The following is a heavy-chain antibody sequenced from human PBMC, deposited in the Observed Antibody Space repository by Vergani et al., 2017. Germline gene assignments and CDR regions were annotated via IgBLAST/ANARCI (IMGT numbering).Heavy chain of an antibody. CDR1: GGSISSGGYS. CDR3: ARDLAYCSGGSCYYYFDY. J-gene: IGHJ4*02. CDR2: IYHSGST. D-gene: IGHD2-15*01. V-gene: IGHV4-30-2*01. Sequence: QVQLQESGPGLVKPSQTLSLTCAVSGGSISSGGYSWSWIRQPPGKGLEWIGYIYHSGSTYYNPSLKSRVTISVDRSKNQFSLKLSSVTAADTAVYYCARDLAYCSGGSCYYYFDYWGQGTLVTVSS.